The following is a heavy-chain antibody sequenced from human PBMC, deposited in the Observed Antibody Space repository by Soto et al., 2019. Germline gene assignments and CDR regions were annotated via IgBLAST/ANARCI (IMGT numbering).Heavy chain of an antibody. D-gene: IGHD3-3*01. V-gene: IGHV3-15*01. CDR2: IKSKTDGGTT. CDR1: GFTFSNAW. Sequence: LRLSCAASGFTFSNAWMSWVRQAPGKGLEWVGRIKSKTDGGTTDYAAPVKGRFTISRDDSKNTLYLQMNSLKTEDTAVYYCTTLYDFWSGYPFDYWGQGTLVTVSS. CDR3: TTLYDFWSGYPFDY. J-gene: IGHJ4*02.